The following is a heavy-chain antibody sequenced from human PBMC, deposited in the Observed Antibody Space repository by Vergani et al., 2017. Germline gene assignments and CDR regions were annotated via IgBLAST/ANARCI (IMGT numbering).Heavy chain of an antibody. J-gene: IGHJ6*02. Sequence: EVQLLESGGGLVQPGGSLRLSCAASGFTFSSYAMSWVRQAPGKGLEWVSAISGSGGSTYYADSVKGRFTISRDNSKNTLYLQMNRLRAEDTAVYYCATPSYYYYRGMDVWGQGTTVTVSS. CDR3: ATPSYYYYRGMDV. CDR1: GFTFSSYA. CDR2: ISGSGGST. V-gene: IGHV3-23*01.